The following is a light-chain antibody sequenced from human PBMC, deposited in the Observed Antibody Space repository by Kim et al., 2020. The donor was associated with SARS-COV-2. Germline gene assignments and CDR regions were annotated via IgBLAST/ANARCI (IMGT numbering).Light chain of an antibody. V-gene: IGLV3-19*01. CDR3: NSRDTNNNVI. J-gene: IGLJ2*01. CDR2: GKN. CDR1: SLRSYY. Sequence: VALGQTVRLTCQGDSLRSYYATWYQQKPGEAPIVVIYGKNNRPSGIPDRFSGSSSGNTASLTITATQAGDEADYYCNSRDTNNNVIFGGGTQLTVL.